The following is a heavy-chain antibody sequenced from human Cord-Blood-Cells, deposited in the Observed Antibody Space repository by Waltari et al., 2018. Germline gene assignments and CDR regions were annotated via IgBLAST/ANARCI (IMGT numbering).Heavy chain of an antibody. D-gene: IGHD7-27*01. CDR3: ARGMLTGGPSPLDY. V-gene: IGHV6-1*01. CDR1: GDSVSSNSAA. Sequence: QVQLQQSGPGLVKPSQTLSLTCAISGDSVSSNSAAWNWIRPSPSRGLEWLGRTYYRCKWYNDYAVSVKSRITINPDTYKNQFSLQLNSVTPEDTAVYYCARGMLTGGPSPLDYWGQGTLVTVSS. J-gene: IGHJ4*02. CDR2: TYYRCKWYN.